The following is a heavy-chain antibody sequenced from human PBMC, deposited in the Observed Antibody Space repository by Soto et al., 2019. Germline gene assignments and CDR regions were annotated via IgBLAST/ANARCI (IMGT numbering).Heavy chain of an antibody. Sequence: QVQLQQWGAGLLKPSETLSLTCAVSGGSFSGYDWSWIRQPPGKGLEWIGEINHSGSTNYNPSLKSRVTISVDTPKNPFSLKLSSVTDADTAVYYCARGRQVWVYWGQGTLVTVSS. V-gene: IGHV4-34*01. J-gene: IGHJ4*02. D-gene: IGHD3-16*01. CDR3: ARGRQVWVY. CDR1: GGSFSGYD. CDR2: INHSGST.